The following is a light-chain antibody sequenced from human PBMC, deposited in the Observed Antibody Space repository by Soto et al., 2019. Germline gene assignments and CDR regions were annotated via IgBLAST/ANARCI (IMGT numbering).Light chain of an antibody. V-gene: IGKV3-11*01. CDR3: QQRHMWPIT. CDR1: QSVSSN. Sequence: ETLMTQSPATLSVSAWERATLXXRASQSVSSNLAWYQQKPGQPPRXLIYDISTRATGIPTRFSGSGSGTDFPLTISSLGPEDSAVYYCQQRHMWPITFGQGTRLEIK. CDR2: DIS. J-gene: IGKJ5*01.